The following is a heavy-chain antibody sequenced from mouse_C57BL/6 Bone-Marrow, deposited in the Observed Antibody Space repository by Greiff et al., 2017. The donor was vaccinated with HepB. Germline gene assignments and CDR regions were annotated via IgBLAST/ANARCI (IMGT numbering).Heavy chain of an antibody. J-gene: IGHJ4*01. CDR1: GYTFTSYG. D-gene: IGHD1-1*01. CDR3: ARITTVVATDYYAMDY. CDR2: IYPRSGNT. V-gene: IGHV1-81*01. Sequence: VKLMESGAELARPGASVKLSCKASGYTFTSYGISWVKQRTGQGLEWIGEIYPRSGNTYYNEKFKGKATLTADKSSSTAYMELRSLTSEDSAVYFCARITTVVATDYYAMDYWGQGTSVTVSS.